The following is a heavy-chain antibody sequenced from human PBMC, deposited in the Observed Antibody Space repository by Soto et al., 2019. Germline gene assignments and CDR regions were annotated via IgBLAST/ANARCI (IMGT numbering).Heavy chain of an antibody. CDR1: GFTFSSYA. V-gene: IGHV3-30-3*01. Sequence: QVQLVESGGGVVQPGRSLRLSCAASGFTFSSYAMHWVRQAPGKGLEWVAVISYDGSNKYYADSVKGRFTISRDNSKNTRYLQMNSLRAEDTAVYYCARVLASMVYYFDYWGQGTLVTVSS. D-gene: IGHD2-8*01. CDR3: ARVLASMVYYFDY. CDR2: ISYDGSNK. J-gene: IGHJ4*02.